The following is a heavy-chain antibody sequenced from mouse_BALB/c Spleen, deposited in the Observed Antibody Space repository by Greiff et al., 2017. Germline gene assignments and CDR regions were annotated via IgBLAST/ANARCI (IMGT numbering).Heavy chain of an antibody. CDR3: ARHGGKGGYAMDY. V-gene: IGHV5-6-2*01. CDR2: INSNGGST. Sequence: EVMLVESGGGLVKLGGSLKLSCAASGFTFSSYYMSWVRQTPEKRLELVAAINSNGGSTYYPDTVKGRFTISRDNAKNTLYLQMSSLKSEDTALYYCARHGGKGGYAMDYWGQGTSVTVSS. J-gene: IGHJ4*01. D-gene: IGHD1-1*02. CDR1: GFTFSSYY.